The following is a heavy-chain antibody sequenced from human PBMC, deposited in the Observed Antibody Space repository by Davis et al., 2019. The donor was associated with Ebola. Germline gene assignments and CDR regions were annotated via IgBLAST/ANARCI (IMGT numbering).Heavy chain of an antibody. CDR1: GFTFSNYA. CDR2: ISGVGYNT. J-gene: IGHJ4*02. D-gene: IGHD5/OR15-5a*01. Sequence: PGGSLRLSCAASGFTFSNYAMSWVRQAPGKGLEWVSGISGVGYNTYHADSVKGRFTISRDNSKNTLYLQMNNLRGDDTAVYYCATCGFCVSTSGVDYWGQGTLVTVSS. V-gene: IGHV3-23*01. CDR3: ATCGFCVSTSGVDY.